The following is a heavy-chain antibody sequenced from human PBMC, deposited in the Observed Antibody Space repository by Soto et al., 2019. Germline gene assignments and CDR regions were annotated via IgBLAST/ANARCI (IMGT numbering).Heavy chain of an antibody. CDR1: GFSVSSNF. J-gene: IGHJ4*02. Sequence: EVQLVESGGGLIQPGGSLRLSCAASGFSVSSNFMSWVRQAPGKGLEWVSLIYSSGSTDYADFVKGRFTISRDNSKNTVYVQVNTLRAEDTAVYYWARGSGSSWSNYFDYWGQGAMVSVSS. CDR2: IYSSGST. CDR3: ARGSGSSWSNYFDY. V-gene: IGHV3-53*01. D-gene: IGHD6-13*01.